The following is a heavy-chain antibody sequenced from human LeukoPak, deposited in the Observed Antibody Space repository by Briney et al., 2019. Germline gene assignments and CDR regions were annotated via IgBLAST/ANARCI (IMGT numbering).Heavy chain of an antibody. CDR2: IYYSGST. D-gene: IGHD2-15*01. J-gene: IGHJ4*02. CDR3: ARGYCSGGSCFDY. Sequence: SETLSLTCTVSGGSISSSSYYWGWIRQPPGKGLEWIGSIYYSGSTYYNPSLKSRATISVDTSKNQFSLKLSSVTAADTAVYYCARGYCSGGSCFDYWGQGTLVTVSS. V-gene: IGHV4-39*07. CDR1: GGSISSSSYY.